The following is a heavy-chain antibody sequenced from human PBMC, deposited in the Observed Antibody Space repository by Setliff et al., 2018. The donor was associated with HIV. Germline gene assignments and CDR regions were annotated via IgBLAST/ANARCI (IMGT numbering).Heavy chain of an antibody. V-gene: IGHV3-15*05. CDR2: IQSKADGATT. D-gene: IGHD3-22*01. CDR1: GFTFSDAW. Sequence: GGSLRLSCTASGFTFSDAWMNWIRQAPGKGLEWVGHIQSKADGATTDYSAAVKGRFSISRDDSENTLFLDMASLKTEDTAMYYCASGYPDYWGQGTLVTVSS. CDR3: ASGYPDY. J-gene: IGHJ4*02.